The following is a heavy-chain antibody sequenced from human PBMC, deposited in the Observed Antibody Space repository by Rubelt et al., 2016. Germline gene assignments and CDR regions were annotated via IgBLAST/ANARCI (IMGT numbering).Heavy chain of an antibody. CDR2: ISGDSGTI. D-gene: IGHD7-27*01. CDR1: GFSLSGYS. CDR3: ARGWAGDGGY. Sequence: PGGSLRLSCAASGFSLSGYSMDWVRQVPGKGLEWISYISGDSGTIYYADSVRGRFTISRDNAKNSLYLQMDSLRAEDTAVYYCARGWAGDGGYWGQGTLVTVSS. J-gene: IGHJ4*02. V-gene: IGHV3-48*04.